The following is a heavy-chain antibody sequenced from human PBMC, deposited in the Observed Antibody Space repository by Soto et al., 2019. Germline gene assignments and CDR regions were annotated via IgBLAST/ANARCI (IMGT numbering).Heavy chain of an antibody. J-gene: IGHJ4*01. CDR2: MYAGGDA. Sequence: PWGSQRLSCFASGLSVSGNYMGWVRQAPGRGLEWVSVMYAGGDAHYADSVKGRFTISRDKSENTSYLQRNSLRDEDTGLYFCVSRINSCGFDEWRRGSMVTGSS. CDR1: GLSVSGNY. V-gene: IGHV3-53*01. D-gene: IGHD1-26*01. CDR3: VSRINSCGFDE.